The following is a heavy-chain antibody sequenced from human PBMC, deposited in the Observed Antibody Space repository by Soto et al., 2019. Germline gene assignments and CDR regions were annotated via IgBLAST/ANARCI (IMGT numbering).Heavy chain of an antibody. CDR3: AKDKGPGSYTNWCFDV. Sequence: EVQVLQSGGGLVQPGGSLRLSCAASGLTFSRFAMSWVRQAPGKGLEWVATIHGSGAITNYADSVRSRFTISRDNSKDTMYLQLNTLRVEDTAVYYCAKDKGPGSYTNWCFDVWGRGTLVTVSS. D-gene: IGHD3-10*01. CDR2: IHGSGAIT. CDR1: GLTFSRFA. J-gene: IGHJ2*01. V-gene: IGHV3-23*01.